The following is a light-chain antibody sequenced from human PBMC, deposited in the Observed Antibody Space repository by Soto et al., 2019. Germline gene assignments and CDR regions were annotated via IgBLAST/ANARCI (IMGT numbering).Light chain of an antibody. Sequence: QSVLTQPPSASGTPGQGVTISCSGSTSNIGSNYVYWYQQLPGTAPKLLIYRNNQRPSGVPDRFSGSKSGTSASLVINGLQTEDEADYYCQSYDSSLRGSVFGTGTKVTVL. V-gene: IGLV1-47*01. J-gene: IGLJ1*01. CDR1: TSNIGSNY. CDR3: QSYDSSLRGSV. CDR2: RNN.